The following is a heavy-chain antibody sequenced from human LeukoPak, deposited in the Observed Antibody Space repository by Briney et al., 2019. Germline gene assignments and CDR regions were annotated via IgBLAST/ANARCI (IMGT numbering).Heavy chain of an antibody. CDR2: SIPIFGTA. CDR1: GGTFISYA. V-gene: IGHV1-69*13. Sequence: SATVSFKACGGTFISYAISWVRQAPGQGGEWMGGSIPIFGTANYAQKFQGRVTITADESTSTTYMEVSSLRSEDTAVYCCAREGAGWGPLDYWGQGTLVTVSS. J-gene: IGHJ4*02. CDR3: AREGAGWGPLDY. D-gene: IGHD2-21*02.